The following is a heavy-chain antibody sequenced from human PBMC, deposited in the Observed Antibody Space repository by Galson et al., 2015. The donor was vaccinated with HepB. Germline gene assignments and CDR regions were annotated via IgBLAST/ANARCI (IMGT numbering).Heavy chain of an antibody. Sequence: SVKVSCKASGGTFSSYAISCVRQAPGQGLEWMGGIIPIFGTANYAQKFQGRVTITADEYTSTAYMELSSLRSEDTAVYYCALGGGRRITMVRGTLWGLDYWGQGTLVTVYS. V-gene: IGHV1-69*13. CDR1: GGTFSSYA. D-gene: IGHD3-10*01. J-gene: IGHJ4*02. CDR3: ALGGGRRITMVRGTLWGLDY. CDR2: IIPIFGTA.